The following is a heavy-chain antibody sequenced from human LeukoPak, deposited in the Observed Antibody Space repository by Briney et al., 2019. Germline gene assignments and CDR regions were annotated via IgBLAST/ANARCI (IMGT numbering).Heavy chain of an antibody. J-gene: IGHJ3*02. CDR1: GGSISSGSYY. CDR2: IYTSGST. Sequence: SETLSLTCTVSGGSISSGSYYWSWIRQPAGKGLEWIGRIYTSGSTNYNPSLKSRVTISVDTSKNRFSLKLSSVTAADTAVYYCARTWIVVVMGAFDIWGQGTMVTVSS. V-gene: IGHV4-61*02. D-gene: IGHD3-22*01. CDR3: ARTWIVVVMGAFDI.